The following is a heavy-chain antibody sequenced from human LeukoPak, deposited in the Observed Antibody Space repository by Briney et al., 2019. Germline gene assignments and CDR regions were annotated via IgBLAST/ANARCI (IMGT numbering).Heavy chain of an antibody. CDR2: ISYDGSNK. D-gene: IGHD6-19*01. J-gene: IGHJ4*02. V-gene: IGHV3-30*18. Sequence: GRSLRLSCAASGFTFSSYGMHWVRQAPGKGLEWVAVISYDGSNKYYADSVKGRFTISRDNSKNTLYLQMNSLRAEDTAVYYCAKDMKQWLGLIDYWGQGTLVTVS. CDR3: AKDMKQWLGLIDY. CDR1: GFTFSSYG.